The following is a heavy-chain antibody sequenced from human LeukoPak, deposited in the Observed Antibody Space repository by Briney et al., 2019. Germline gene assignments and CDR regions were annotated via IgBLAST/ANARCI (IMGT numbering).Heavy chain of an antibody. CDR1: GYTFTSYD. D-gene: IGHD3-22*01. CDR3: ARAAYYYDSSGYYYAFDHFDY. CDR2: MNPNSGNT. J-gene: IGHJ4*02. V-gene: IGHV1-8*01. Sequence: ASVKVSCKASGYTFTSYDINWVRQATGQGLEWMGWMNPNSGNTGYAQKFQGWVTMTRDTSISTAYMELSRLRSDDTAVYYCARAAYYYDSSGYYYAFDHFDYWGQGTLVTVSS.